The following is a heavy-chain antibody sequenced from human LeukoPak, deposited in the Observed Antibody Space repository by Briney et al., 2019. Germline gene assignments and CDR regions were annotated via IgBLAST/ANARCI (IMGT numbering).Heavy chain of an antibody. CDR2: IRSDGKNK. CDR1: GFAFSTYG. J-gene: IGHJ4*02. D-gene: IGHD3-22*01. Sequence: GGSLRLSCATSGFAFSTYGMHWVRQSPGKGLEWVAFIRSDGKNKYYADSVQGRFSISRDNSKNTLYLQMNSLRPVDTALYYCASQDSSTFSYYFDFWGQGTLVTVSS. V-gene: IGHV3-30*02. CDR3: ASQDSSTFSYYFDF.